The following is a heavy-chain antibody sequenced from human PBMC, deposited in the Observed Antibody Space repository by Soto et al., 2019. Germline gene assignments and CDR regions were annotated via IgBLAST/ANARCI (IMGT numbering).Heavy chain of an antibody. V-gene: IGHV4-34*01. CDR3: ARESHDILTGPPWVWYFDL. J-gene: IGHJ2*01. Sequence: QVQLQQWGAGPLRPLETLSLTCGVSGGSFSGYYWAWIRQSPGKGVEWIGEINDRGSINYNPSLKSGVSISVDTSKNHYPLNLRSVTAAATAVYYCARESHDILTGPPWVWYFDLWGRGTLVTVSS. CDR2: INDRGSI. CDR1: GGSFSGYY. D-gene: IGHD3-9*01.